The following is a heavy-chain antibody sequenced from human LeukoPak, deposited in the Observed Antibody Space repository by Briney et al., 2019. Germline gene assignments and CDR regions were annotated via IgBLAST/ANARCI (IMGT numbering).Heavy chain of an antibody. D-gene: IGHD1-1*01. V-gene: IGHV3-74*01. Sequence: GGSLRLSCGASGFTFSSYWMHWVRQAPGKGLVWISRINSDGSTTSYADSVKGRFTISRDNSKNTLYLQMNSLRAEDTAVYYCANQGTTKTNYFDYWGQGTLVTVSS. J-gene: IGHJ4*02. CDR2: INSDGSTT. CDR3: ANQGTTKTNYFDY. CDR1: GFTFSSYW.